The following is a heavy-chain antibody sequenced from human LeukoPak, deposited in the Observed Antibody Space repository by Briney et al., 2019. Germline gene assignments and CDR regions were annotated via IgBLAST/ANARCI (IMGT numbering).Heavy chain of an antibody. CDR3: AREYCSGGSCYSNGLDY. Sequence: SGGSLRLSCAASGFTFSSYAMSWVRQAPGKGLEWVSAISGSGGSTYYADSVKGRFTISRDNSKNTLYLQMNSLRAEDTAVYYCAREYCSGGSCYSNGLDYWGQGTLVTVSS. D-gene: IGHD2-15*01. V-gene: IGHV3-23*01. CDR1: GFTFSSYA. J-gene: IGHJ4*02. CDR2: ISGSGGST.